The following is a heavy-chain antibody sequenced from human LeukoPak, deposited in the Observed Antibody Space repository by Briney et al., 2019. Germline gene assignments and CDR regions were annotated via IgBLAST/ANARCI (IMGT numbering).Heavy chain of an antibody. CDR1: GFTFSAYN. Sequence: KPGGSLRLSCAVSGFTFSAYNMNWVRQTPGKGLEWVSSISSSSNYIYYADSVKGRFTISRDNTRTSLFLQMNNLRSEDTAVYYCARSFLSGSYGSGSYLGSFVYWGQGALVTVSS. CDR2: ISSSSNYI. V-gene: IGHV3-21*01. J-gene: IGHJ4*02. D-gene: IGHD3-10*01. CDR3: ARSFLSGSYGSGSYLGSFVY.